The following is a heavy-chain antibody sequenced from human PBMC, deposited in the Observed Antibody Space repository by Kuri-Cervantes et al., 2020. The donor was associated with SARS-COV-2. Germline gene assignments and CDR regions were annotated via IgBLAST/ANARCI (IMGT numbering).Heavy chain of an antibody. J-gene: IGHJ4*02. CDR2: IIPIFGIA. CDR3: AREEYSASFDY. Sequence: SVKVSCKASGFTFTSSAMQWVRQARGQRLEWIGGIIPIFGIANYAQKFQGRVTITADKSTSTAYMELSSLRSEDTAVYYCAREEYSASFDYWGQGTLVTCAS. D-gene: IGHD5-12*01. V-gene: IGHV1-69*10. CDR1: GFTFTSSA.